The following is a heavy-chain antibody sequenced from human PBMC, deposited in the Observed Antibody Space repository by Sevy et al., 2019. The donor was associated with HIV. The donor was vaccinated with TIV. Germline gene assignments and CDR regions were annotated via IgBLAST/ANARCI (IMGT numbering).Heavy chain of an antibody. CDR1: AFTFSRYW. CDR3: ARDSGNYYFNY. D-gene: IGHD1-26*01. V-gene: IGHV3-7*01. J-gene: IGHJ4*02. Sequence: GGSLRLSCAASAFTFSRYWMGWARQAPGKGLEWVANIKQDGSQKYYVDSVKGRFTISRDNAKNSLYLQMNSLRAEDTAVYYCARDSGNYYFNYWGQGALVTVSS. CDR2: IKQDGSQK.